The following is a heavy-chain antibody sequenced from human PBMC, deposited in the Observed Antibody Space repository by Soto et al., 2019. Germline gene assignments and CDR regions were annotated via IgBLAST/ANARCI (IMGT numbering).Heavy chain of an antibody. J-gene: IGHJ4*02. D-gene: IGHD6-19*01. CDR2: ISYDGSNK. CDR1: GFTFSSYA. V-gene: IGHV3-30-3*01. Sequence: QVQLVESGGGVVQPGRSLRLSCAASGFTFSSYAMHWVRQAPGKGLEWVAVISYDGSNKYYADSVKGRFTISRDNXKNTLYLQMNSLRAEDTAVYYCARELYRQWRGVDYWGQGTLVTVSS. CDR3: ARELYRQWRGVDY.